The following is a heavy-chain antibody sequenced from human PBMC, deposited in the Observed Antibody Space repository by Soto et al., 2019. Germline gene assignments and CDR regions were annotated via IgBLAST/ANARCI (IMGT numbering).Heavy chain of an antibody. J-gene: IGHJ4*02. CDR2: IRSKANGYAT. CDR3: ASQTWLQFN. CDR1: GFTFSGSG. V-gene: IGHV3-73*01. D-gene: IGHD6-19*01. Sequence: EVQLVESGGGLVQPGGSLKLSCAASGFTFSGSGMHWVRQASGKGLEWVGRIRSKANGYATAYAASVKGRFTISRDDSTNTAYLQMNSLETEDTAMYYCASQTWLQFNWGQGTLVTVSS.